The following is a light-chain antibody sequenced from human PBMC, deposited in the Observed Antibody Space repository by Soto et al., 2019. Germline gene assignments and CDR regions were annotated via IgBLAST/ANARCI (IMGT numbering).Light chain of an antibody. J-gene: IGKJ1*01. CDR2: AAS. CDR1: QSISSY. V-gene: IGKV1-39*01. CDR3: QQSYSNPWT. Sequence: DIQMTQSPSSLSASVGDRVTITCRASQSISSYLNWYQQKPGKAPKLLIYAASSLQSGVPSRFSDSGSGTDFTLKISSLQPEDFATYYCQQSYSNPWTFGQGTRMDI.